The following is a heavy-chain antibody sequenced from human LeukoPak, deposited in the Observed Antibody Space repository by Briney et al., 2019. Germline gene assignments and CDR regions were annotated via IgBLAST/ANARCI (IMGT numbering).Heavy chain of an antibody. J-gene: IGHJ5*02. Sequence: PSETLSLTCAVYGGSFSGYYWSWIRQPPGKGLEWIGEINHSGSTNYNPSLKSRVTISVDTPKNQFSLKLSSVTAADTVVYYCAREYPKGGSYRFDPWGQGTLVTVSS. D-gene: IGHD1-26*01. CDR2: INHSGST. CDR3: AREYPKGGSYRFDP. V-gene: IGHV4-34*01. CDR1: GGSFSGYY.